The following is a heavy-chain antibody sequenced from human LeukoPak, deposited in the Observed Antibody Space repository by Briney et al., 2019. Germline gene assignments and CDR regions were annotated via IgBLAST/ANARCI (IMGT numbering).Heavy chain of an antibody. D-gene: IGHD6-13*01. J-gene: IGHJ1*01. CDR1: GGSISSGLYY. Sequence: SETLSLTCTVSGGSISSGLYYWSWIRQPAGRGLEWIGLKYTTGSTNYNPSLESRVTISLDTSKNQFSLSLSSVTAADTAVYYCARDRGAGASYFQYWGQGTLVTVSS. V-gene: IGHV4-61*02. CDR2: KYTTGST. CDR3: ARDRGAGASYFQY.